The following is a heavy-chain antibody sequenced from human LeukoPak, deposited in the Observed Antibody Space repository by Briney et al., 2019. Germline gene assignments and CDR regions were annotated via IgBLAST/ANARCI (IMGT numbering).Heavy chain of an antibody. Sequence: GESLKISCKGSGYSFTTYWIGWVRQMPGKRLEWMRIIYPSDSDTRYSPSCQGQVTISADKSISTAYLQCSSLKASDTAMYYCARHNYGDYEDWYFDLWGRGTLVTVSS. CDR3: ARHNYGDYEDWYFDL. CDR1: GYSFTTYW. J-gene: IGHJ2*01. V-gene: IGHV5-51*01. D-gene: IGHD4-17*01. CDR2: IYPSDSDT.